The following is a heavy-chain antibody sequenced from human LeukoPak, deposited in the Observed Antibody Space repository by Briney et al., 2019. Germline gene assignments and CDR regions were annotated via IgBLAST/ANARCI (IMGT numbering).Heavy chain of an antibody. D-gene: IGHD1-1*01. Sequence: GASLRLSRAASGFTFSNYAMSWVRQAPGKGLEWVSGIGKSDDGTHYADSVKGRFTISRDNSKNTLYLQMNSLRAEDTAVYYCAKARSEVQAYFHGMDVWGQGTTVIVSS. CDR2: IGKSDDGT. CDR3: AKARSEVQAYFHGMDV. V-gene: IGHV3-23*01. CDR1: GFTFSNYA. J-gene: IGHJ6*02.